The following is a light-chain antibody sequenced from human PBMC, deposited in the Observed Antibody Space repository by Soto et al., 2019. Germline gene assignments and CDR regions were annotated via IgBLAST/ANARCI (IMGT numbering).Light chain of an antibody. CDR1: QSVSSTY. CDR2: GAS. CDR3: QQYNSYPKT. J-gene: IGKJ1*01. Sequence: EIVLTQSPGTLSLSPGERATLSCRASQSVSSTYVAWYQQKPGQAPRLLIYGASTRATGIPDRFSGSGSGTDFTLTISSLQPDDFATYYCQQYNSYPKTFGQGTKVDIK. V-gene: IGKV3-20*01.